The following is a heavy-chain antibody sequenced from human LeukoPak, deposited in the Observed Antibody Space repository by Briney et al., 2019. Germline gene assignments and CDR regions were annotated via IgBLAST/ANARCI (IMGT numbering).Heavy chain of an antibody. V-gene: IGHV4-61*08. Sequence: SETLSLTCAVSGGSISSGDYSWSWVRQPPGKGLEWIGYMDKSGATTYNPSLKSRVTISIDTSKNQFSLNLSPVTAADTAVYYCARDYSKGGGFDFWGQGTLVTVSS. J-gene: IGHJ4*02. CDR1: GGSISSGDYS. CDR2: MDKSGAT. D-gene: IGHD4-11*01. CDR3: ARDYSKGGGFDF.